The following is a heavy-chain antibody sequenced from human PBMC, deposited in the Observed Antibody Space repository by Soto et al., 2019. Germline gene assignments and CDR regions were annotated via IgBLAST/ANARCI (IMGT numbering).Heavy chain of an antibody. CDR3: ATLDSQAWFDP. Sequence: QVQLVESGGGVVQPGRSLRLSCAASGFTFSSYGMHWVRQAPGKGLEWVAVISYDGSNKYYADSVKGRFTISRDNSKNTLYLQMNSLRAEDTAVYYCATLDSQAWFDPWGQGNLVTVSS. CDR2: ISYDGSNK. J-gene: IGHJ5*02. CDR1: GFTFSSYG. D-gene: IGHD1-1*01. V-gene: IGHV3-30*03.